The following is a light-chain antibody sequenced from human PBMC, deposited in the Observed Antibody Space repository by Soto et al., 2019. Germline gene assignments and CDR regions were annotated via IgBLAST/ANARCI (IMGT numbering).Light chain of an antibody. J-gene: IGLJ2*01. CDR3: VLYMGSGIWDVV. V-gene: IGLV8-61*01. Sequence: QTVVTQEPSFSVSPGGTVTLTCGLSSGSVSTSYYPSWYQQTPGQAPRTLIYSTNTRSSGVPDRFSGSILGNKAALTITGAQADDESDYYCVLYMGSGIWDVVFGGGTQLTVL. CDR2: STN. CDR1: SGSVSTSYY.